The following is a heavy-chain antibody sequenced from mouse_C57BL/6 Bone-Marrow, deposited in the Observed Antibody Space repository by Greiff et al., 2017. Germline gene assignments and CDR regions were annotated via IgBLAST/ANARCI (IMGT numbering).Heavy chain of an antibody. D-gene: IGHD2-4*01. CDR1: GYTFTSYG. J-gene: IGHJ3*01. Sequence: VQLQQSGAELARPGASVKLSCKASGYTFTSYGISWVKQRTGQGLEWIGEIYPRSGNTYYNEKFKGKATLTADKSSSTAYMELRSLQSEDSAVYFCGVSPYYDYGVTWFAYWGQGTLVTVSA. V-gene: IGHV1-81*01. CDR2: IYPRSGNT. CDR3: GVSPYYDYGVTWFAY.